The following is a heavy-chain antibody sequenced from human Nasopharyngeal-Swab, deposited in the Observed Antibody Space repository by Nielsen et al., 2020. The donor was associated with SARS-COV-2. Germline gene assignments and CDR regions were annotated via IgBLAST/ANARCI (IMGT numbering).Heavy chain of an antibody. Sequence: GGSLRLSCAASGFSFSTFGMHWVRQAPGKGLEWLTFIRFDGSQKYYADSVKGRFTISKDNSKNTLYLQMNSLTADDSGIYYCAKPRESGLDYWGQGTLVTVSS. CDR2: IRFDGSQK. D-gene: IGHD3-10*01. CDR3: AKPRESGLDY. CDR1: GFSFSTFG. J-gene: IGHJ4*02. V-gene: IGHV3-30*02.